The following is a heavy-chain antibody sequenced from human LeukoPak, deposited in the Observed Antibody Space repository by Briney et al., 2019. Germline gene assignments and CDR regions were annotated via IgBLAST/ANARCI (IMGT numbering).Heavy chain of an antibody. V-gene: IGHV3-7*01. CDR1: GFTFSSYW. J-gene: IGHJ6*03. CDR2: IKQDGSEK. Sequence: GGSLRLSCAASGFTFSSYWMSWVRQAPGKGLEWVANIKQDGSEKYYVDSVKGRFTVSRDNAKNSLYLQMNSLRAEDTAVYYCARDQMEYSSSWTGYYYYYYYMDVWGKGTTVTISS. D-gene: IGHD6-13*01. CDR3: ARDQMEYSSSWTGYYYYYYYMDV.